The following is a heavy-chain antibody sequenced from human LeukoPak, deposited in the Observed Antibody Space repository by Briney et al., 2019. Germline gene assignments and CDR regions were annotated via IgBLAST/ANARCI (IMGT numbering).Heavy chain of an antibody. V-gene: IGHV3-11*04. Sequence: GGSLRLSCAASGFTFSDYYMSWIRQAPGKGLEWVSYISSSGNTIYYADSVKGRFTISRDNSKNTLYLQMNSLRAEDTAVYYCAKEKAKYCSSTSCYTVFDYWGQGTLVTVSS. CDR2: ISSSGNTI. D-gene: IGHD2-2*02. CDR3: AKEKAKYCSSTSCYTVFDY. J-gene: IGHJ4*02. CDR1: GFTFSDYY.